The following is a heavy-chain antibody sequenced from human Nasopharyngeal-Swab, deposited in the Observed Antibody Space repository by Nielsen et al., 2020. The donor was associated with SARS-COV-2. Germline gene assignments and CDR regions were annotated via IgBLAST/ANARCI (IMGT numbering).Heavy chain of an antibody. Sequence: GGSLRLSCAASGFTVSSNYMSWVRQAPGKGLEWVSVIYSGGTTYYADSVKGRFTISRDNSKNTLYLQMNSLRAEDTAVYYCASHYYDSSGYYRPRDYWGQGTLVTVSS. V-gene: IGHV3-53*01. J-gene: IGHJ4*02. CDR1: GFTVSSNY. CDR2: IYSGGTT. D-gene: IGHD3-22*01. CDR3: ASHYYDSSGYYRPRDY.